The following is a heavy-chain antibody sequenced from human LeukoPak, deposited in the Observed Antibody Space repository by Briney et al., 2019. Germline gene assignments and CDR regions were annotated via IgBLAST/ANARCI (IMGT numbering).Heavy chain of an antibody. CDR2: INHSGST. D-gene: IGHD5-24*01. CDR3: ARGGDRPFDP. V-gene: IGHV4-34*01. Sequence: SETLSLTCAVSRGSFSGYYWSWIRQPPGKGLEWIGEINHSGSTNYNPSLKSRVTISVDTSKNQFSLKLSSVTAADTAVYYCARGGDRPFDPWGQGTLVTVSS. CDR1: RGSFSGYY. J-gene: IGHJ5*02.